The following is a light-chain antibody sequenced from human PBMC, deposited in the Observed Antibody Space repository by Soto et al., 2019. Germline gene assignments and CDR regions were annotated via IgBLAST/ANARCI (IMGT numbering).Light chain of an antibody. CDR2: DVT. Sequence: QSALPQPASVSGSPGQSITISCAGTSSDVGAYNYVSWYQQYPGKAPRLMIYDVTNQPSGVSDRFSGSKSGNTASLTISGLQTEDEADYYCNSYTTSTTYVFGTGTKLTVL. CDR1: SSDVGAYNY. V-gene: IGLV2-14*01. CDR3: NSYTTSTTYV. J-gene: IGLJ1*01.